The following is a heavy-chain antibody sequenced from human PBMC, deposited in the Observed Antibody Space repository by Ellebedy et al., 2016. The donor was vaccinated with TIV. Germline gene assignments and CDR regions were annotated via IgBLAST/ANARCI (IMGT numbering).Heavy chain of an antibody. CDR1: GGSINSGAYY. CDR2: IYTSGSA. CDR3: ASLTIPGGSDF. V-gene: IGHV4-61*02. Sequence: SETLSLXCTVSGGSINSGAYYWSWIRQPAGKGLEWIVCIYTSGSAIYNPSLKSRVTMSVDMSKNHFSLELSSVTAADTAVYYCASLTIPGGSDFWGQGTLVTVSS. J-gene: IGHJ4*02. D-gene: IGHD3-3*01.